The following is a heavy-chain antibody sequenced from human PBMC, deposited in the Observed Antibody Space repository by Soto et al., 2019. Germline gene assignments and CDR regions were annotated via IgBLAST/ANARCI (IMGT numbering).Heavy chain of an antibody. CDR2: ISSSSSTI. CDR3: XRGLMXLWFGELFAFDI. Sequence: EVQLVESGGGLVQPGGSLRLSCAASGFTFSSYSMNWVRQAPGKGLEWVSYISSSSSTIYYADSVKGRFTISRDNAKNSLYLQMNSLRDEDTAVYYXXRGLMXLWFGELFAFDIWGQGTMVTVSS. D-gene: IGHD3-10*01. V-gene: IGHV3-48*02. CDR1: GFTFSSYS. J-gene: IGHJ3*02.